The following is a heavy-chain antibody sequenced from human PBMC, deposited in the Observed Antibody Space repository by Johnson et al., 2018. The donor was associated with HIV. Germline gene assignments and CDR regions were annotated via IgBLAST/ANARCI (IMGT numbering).Heavy chain of an antibody. CDR1: GFTFDDYG. Sequence: QVQLVESGGGVVRPGGSLRLSCAASGFTFDDYGMSWVRQAPGKGLEWVAFIRYDGSNKYFADSVKGRFTISRDNSKNTLYLQMNSLRAEDTAVYYCATLGGTVTTRAIAQPHDAFDIWGQGTMVTVSS. CDR2: IRYDGSNK. CDR3: ATLGGTVTTRAIAQPHDAFDI. D-gene: IGHD4-17*01. J-gene: IGHJ3*02. V-gene: IGHV3-30*02.